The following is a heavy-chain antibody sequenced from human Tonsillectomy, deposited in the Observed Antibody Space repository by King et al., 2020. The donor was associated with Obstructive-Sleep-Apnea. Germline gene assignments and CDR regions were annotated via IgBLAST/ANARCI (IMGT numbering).Heavy chain of an antibody. CDR2: ISAYNGNT. D-gene: IGHD2-15*01. Sequence: VQLVESGPEVKKPGASVKVSCKASGYTFTNYGISWVRQAPGQGLEWMGWISAYNGNTNYAQKLQGRVTMTTDTSTNTAYMELGSLRSDDTAVYYCARGPLVRWTDVAYFDYWGQGALVTVSS. CDR3: ARGPLVRWTDVAYFDY. CDR1: GYTFTNYG. J-gene: IGHJ4*02. V-gene: IGHV1-18*01.